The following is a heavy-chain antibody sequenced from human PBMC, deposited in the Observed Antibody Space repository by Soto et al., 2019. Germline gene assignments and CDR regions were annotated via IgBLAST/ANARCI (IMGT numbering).Heavy chain of an antibody. J-gene: IGHJ6*01. CDR3: AAPFHDNSGGGNYYYGRDG. CDR2: IYPADSDT. D-gene: IGHD2-15*01. Sequence: PGESLKISCQGSGYSFINYWIAWVRQMPGKGLEWMGMIYPADSDTRYSPSFQGQVTISADRSIATAYLQWNSLKASDTAIYYCAAPFHDNSGGGNYYYGRDGWGQGTTVTVSS. V-gene: IGHV5-51*01. CDR1: GYSFINYW.